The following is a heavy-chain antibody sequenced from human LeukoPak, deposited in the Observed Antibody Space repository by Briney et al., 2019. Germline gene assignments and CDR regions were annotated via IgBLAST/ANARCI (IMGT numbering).Heavy chain of an antibody. J-gene: IGHJ4*02. CDR3: AARRRTYYYDSSPYDY. D-gene: IGHD3-22*01. Sequence: ASVKVSCKASGYTFTTYYMHWVRQATGQGLEWMGWMNPNSGNTGYAQKFQGRVTMTRNTSISTAYMELSSLRSEDTAVYYCAARRRTYYYDSSPYDYWGQGTLVTVSS. CDR1: GYTFTTYY. CDR2: MNPNSGNT. V-gene: IGHV1-8*02.